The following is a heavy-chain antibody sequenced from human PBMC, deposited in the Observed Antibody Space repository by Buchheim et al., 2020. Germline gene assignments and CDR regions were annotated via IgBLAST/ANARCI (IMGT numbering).Heavy chain of an antibody. CDR3: AKEGRFTEWYYDY. D-gene: IGHD3-3*01. CDR1: GFTFSNYG. J-gene: IGHJ4*02. Sequence: QVHLVESGGGLVQPGDSLRLSCGASGFTFSNYGIHWLRKAPGKGLEWVAAIADDGGAKVYADSVKGRFTLSSDNSQHMVYLPMNSLRPEDSALYFCAKEGRFTEWYYDYWGQGTL. CDR2: IADDGGAK. V-gene: IGHV3-30*18.